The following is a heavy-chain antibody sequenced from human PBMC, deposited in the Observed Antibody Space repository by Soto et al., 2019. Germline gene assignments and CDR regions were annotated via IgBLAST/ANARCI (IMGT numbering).Heavy chain of an antibody. CDR1: GYSFTSYW. CDR2: IYPGDSDT. Sequence: GESLKISCKGSGYSFTSYWIGWVRQMPGTGLEWMGIIYPGDSDTRYSPSFQGQGTISPDKSISTAYLQGIIVNATDTDMYYRARQILQSRYNWNYVWFHPWGQGTLVTVSS. D-gene: IGHD1-7*01. V-gene: IGHV5-51*01. CDR3: ARQILQSRYNWNYVWFHP. J-gene: IGHJ5*02.